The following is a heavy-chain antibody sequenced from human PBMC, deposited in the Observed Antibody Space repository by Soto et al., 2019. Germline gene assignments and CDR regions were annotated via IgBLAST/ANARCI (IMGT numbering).Heavy chain of an antibody. CDR3: VREMSSSWYAAFDL. Sequence: QVQLIQSGAEVKKPGSSVRVSCKASGGSFSTYVITWVRQAPGQGLEWMGGIIPIFGAPNYAQKFQGRVTIIADKSTDTAYMDLISLRSEDTAVYYCVREMSSSWYAAFDLWGPGTMVTVSS. D-gene: IGHD6-13*01. CDR1: GGSFSTYV. CDR2: IIPIFGAP. J-gene: IGHJ3*01. V-gene: IGHV1-69*06.